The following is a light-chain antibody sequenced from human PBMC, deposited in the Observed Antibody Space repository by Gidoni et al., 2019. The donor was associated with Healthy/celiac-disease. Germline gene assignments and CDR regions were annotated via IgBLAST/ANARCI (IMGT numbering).Light chain of an antibody. Sequence: DLVMTQSPLSLPVTPGEPASISCRSSQSLLHSNGYNYLDWYLQKPGQSPQLLIYLGSNRASGVPDRFSGSGSGTDFTLKISRVEAEDVGVYYCMQALQFPYTFGQGTKLEIK. CDR2: LGS. CDR1: QSLLHSNGYNY. V-gene: IGKV2-28*01. CDR3: MQALQFPYT. J-gene: IGKJ2*01.